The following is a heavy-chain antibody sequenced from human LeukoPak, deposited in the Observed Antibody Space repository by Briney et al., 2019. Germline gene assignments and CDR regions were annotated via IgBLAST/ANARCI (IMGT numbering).Heavy chain of an antibody. CDR2: VSLDGANK. D-gene: IGHD3-10*01. CDR1: GFSFSDYA. Sequence: GGSLRLSCAASGFSFSDYAMHWVRQAPGKGLEWVAIVSLDGANKYYADSVKGRFTVSRGNSENTLYLQMNSLRAEDTAIYYCAKDYYSGSGTPRGYFFDHWGQGSLVAVSS. J-gene: IGHJ4*02. CDR3: AKDYYSGSGTPRGYFFDH. V-gene: IGHV3-30-3*02.